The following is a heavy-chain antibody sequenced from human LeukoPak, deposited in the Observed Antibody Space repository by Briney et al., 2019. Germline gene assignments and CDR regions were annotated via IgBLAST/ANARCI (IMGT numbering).Heavy chain of an antibody. V-gene: IGHV4-59*12. CDR1: GGSISSYY. D-gene: IGHD3-16*02. CDR3: ARTMITFGGIIA. CDR2: IYYSGST. Sequence: PSETLFLTCTVSGGSISSYYWSWIRQPPGKGLEWIGYIYYSGSTNYNPSLKSRVTISVDTSKNQFPLRLGSVTAADTAVYYCARTMITFGGIIAWGQGTLVTVSS. J-gene: IGHJ5*02.